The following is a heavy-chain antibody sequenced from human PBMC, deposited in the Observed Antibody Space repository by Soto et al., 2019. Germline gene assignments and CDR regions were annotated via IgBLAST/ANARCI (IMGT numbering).Heavy chain of an antibody. Sequence: ASVKVSCKASGYTFTSYDINWVRQATGQGLEWMGWVNPDRGNTVYAQKFQGRVTMTRNTSINTVYMELSSLRSEDTAIYYCARGHGYYHDSWSDPWGQGTQVTVSS. CDR1: GYTFTSYD. J-gene: IGHJ5*02. CDR3: ARGHGYYHDSWSDP. CDR2: VNPDRGNT. D-gene: IGHD3-22*01. V-gene: IGHV1-8*01.